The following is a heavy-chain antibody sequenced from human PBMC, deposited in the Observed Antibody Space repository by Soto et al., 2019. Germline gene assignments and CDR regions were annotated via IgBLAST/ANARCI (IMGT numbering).Heavy chain of an antibody. CDR3: ARDYYDSSGYYSGMDV. CDR2: ISSSSSYI. Sequence: GGSLRLSCAASGFTFSSYSMNWVRQAPGKGLEWVSSISSSSSYIYYADSVKGRFTISRDNAKNSLYLQMNSLRAEDTAVYYCARDYYDSSGYYSGMDVWGQGTTVPVSS. CDR1: GFTFSSYS. V-gene: IGHV3-21*01. D-gene: IGHD3-22*01. J-gene: IGHJ6*02.